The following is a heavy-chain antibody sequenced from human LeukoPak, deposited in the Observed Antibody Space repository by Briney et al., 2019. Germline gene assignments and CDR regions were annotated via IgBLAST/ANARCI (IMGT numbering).Heavy chain of an antibody. CDR1: GFTFSSYA. CDR3: ASPYSSGWYGEAFDY. Sequence: GGSLRLSCAASGFTFSSYAIHWVRQAPGKGLEWVAVISYDGSNKYYADSVKGRFTISRDNSKNTLYLQMNSLRAEDTAVYYCASPYSSGWYGEAFDYWGQGTLVTVSS. V-gene: IGHV3-30*04. J-gene: IGHJ4*02. CDR2: ISYDGSNK. D-gene: IGHD6-19*01.